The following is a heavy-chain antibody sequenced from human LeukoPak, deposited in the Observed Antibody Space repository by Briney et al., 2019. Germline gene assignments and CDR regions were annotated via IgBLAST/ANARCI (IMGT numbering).Heavy chain of an antibody. CDR2: ISGDGSTT. Sequence: GGSLRLSCAASGFSFSSYWMHWVRQPPGMGLVWVSRISGDGSTTSYADSVKGRFTITSDNAKNTLYMQMNSLRAEDTAVYYYARLDILTGNYYYFNFWGQGTLVTVSS. J-gene: IGHJ4*02. D-gene: IGHD3-9*01. CDR1: GFSFSSYW. V-gene: IGHV3-74*01. CDR3: ARLDILTGNYYYFNF.